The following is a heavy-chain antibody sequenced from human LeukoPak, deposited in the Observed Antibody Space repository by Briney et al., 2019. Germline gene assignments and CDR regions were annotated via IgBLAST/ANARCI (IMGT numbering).Heavy chain of an antibody. Sequence: GASVKVSCKASGYTFTNYAMHWVRQAPGQGLEWMGGIIPIFGTANYAQKFQGRVTITADESTSTAYMELSSLRSEDTAVYYCARGFIYDILTGYSLDYWGQGTLVTVSS. V-gene: IGHV1-69*13. J-gene: IGHJ4*02. D-gene: IGHD3-9*01. CDR1: GYTFTNYA. CDR2: IIPIFGTA. CDR3: ARGFIYDILTGYSLDY.